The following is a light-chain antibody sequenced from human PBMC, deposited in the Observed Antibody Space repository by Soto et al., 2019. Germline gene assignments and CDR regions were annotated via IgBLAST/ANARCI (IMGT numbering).Light chain of an antibody. CDR3: CSYAGSYF. V-gene: IGLV2-11*01. CDR1: SSDVGGYNY. J-gene: IGLJ1*01. Sequence: SVLTQPRSVSGSPGQSVTISCTGTSSDVGGYNYVSWYQQHPGKAPKLMIYDVSKLPSGVPDRFSGSKSGNTASLTISGLQAEDEADYYCCSYAGSYFLGTGTKLTVL. CDR2: DVS.